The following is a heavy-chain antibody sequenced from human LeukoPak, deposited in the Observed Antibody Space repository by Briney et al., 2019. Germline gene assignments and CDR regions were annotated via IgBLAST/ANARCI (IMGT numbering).Heavy chain of an antibody. CDR3: ARGPGQLTSECFDS. J-gene: IGHJ5*01. V-gene: IGHV4-38-2*02. D-gene: IGHD6-13*01. CDR2: IYPTDIT. Sequence: SETLSLTCTVSGYSISSGYYWGWIRQPAGKGLERIGRIYPTDITTYNPSLKSRVTLSVDTSKNQFSLKVNSVTAADAAVYYCARGPGQLTSECFDSWGQGILVTVSS. CDR1: GYSISSGYY.